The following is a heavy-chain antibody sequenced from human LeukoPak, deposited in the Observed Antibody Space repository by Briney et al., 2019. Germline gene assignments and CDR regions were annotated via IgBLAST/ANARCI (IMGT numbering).Heavy chain of an antibody. CDR2: INHSGST. Sequence: SETLSLTCAVYGGSFSGYYWSWIRQPPGKGLEWIGEINHSGSTNYNPSLKSRATISVDTSKNQFSLKLSSVTAADTAVYYCATDSSGYGGFDYWGQGTLVTVSS. J-gene: IGHJ4*02. CDR1: GGSFSGYY. V-gene: IGHV4-34*01. CDR3: ATDSSGYGGFDY. D-gene: IGHD6-19*01.